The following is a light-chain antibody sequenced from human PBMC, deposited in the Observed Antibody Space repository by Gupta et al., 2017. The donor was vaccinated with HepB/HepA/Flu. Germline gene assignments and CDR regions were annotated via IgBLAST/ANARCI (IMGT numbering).Light chain of an antibody. CDR2: SAS. CDR1: QGISSD. J-gene: IGKJ1*01. V-gene: IGKV1-6*01. Sequence: ASQMTQPPSSMPAAVGDRVTITCRASQGISSDLAWYQQKAGKAPKLLIYSASSLQTGVPSRFSGSGSGTEFTLTISSLQPDDFASYYCLQDYSYPRTFGQGTKVDI. CDR3: LQDYSYPRT.